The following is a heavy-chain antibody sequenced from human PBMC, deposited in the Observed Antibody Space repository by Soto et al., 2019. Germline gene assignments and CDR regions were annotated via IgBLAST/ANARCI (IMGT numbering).Heavy chain of an antibody. CDR1: GGTFSSYA. Sequence: VQLVQSGAEVKKPGSSVKVSYKASGGTFSSYAISWVRQAPGQGLEWMGGIIPIFGTANYAQKFQGRVMITSDESTSTAYMELSSLRSEDTAVYYCARAPEPDSGWFYYFDYWGQGTLVTVSS. CDR2: IIPIFGTA. D-gene: IGHD6-19*01. V-gene: IGHV1-69*01. J-gene: IGHJ4*02. CDR3: ARAPEPDSGWFYYFDY.